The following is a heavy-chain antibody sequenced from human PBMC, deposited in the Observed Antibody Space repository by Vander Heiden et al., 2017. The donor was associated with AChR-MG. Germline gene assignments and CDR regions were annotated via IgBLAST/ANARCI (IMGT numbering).Heavy chain of an antibody. Sequence: QVTLRESGPALVKPTQTLTLTCTFAGFSLSTSGMCVSWIRQPPGKALEWIAFIDWDDDKYYSTSLKTRLTISKDTSKNQVVLTMTNMDPADTATYYCARGTVVAATYYYYGMDVWGQGTTVTVSS. CDR3: ARGTVVAATYYYYGMDV. CDR2: IDWDDDK. V-gene: IGHV2-70*01. CDR1: GFSLSTSGMC. D-gene: IGHD2-15*01. J-gene: IGHJ6*02.